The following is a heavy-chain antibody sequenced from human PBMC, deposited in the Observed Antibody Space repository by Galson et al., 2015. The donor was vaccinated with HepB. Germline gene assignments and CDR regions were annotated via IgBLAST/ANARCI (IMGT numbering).Heavy chain of an antibody. CDR2: IYYSGST. J-gene: IGHJ4*02. D-gene: IGHD1-26*01. CDR3: ARYIVGATRGDFDY. Sequence: ETLSLTCTVSGGSISSYYWSWIRQPPGKGLEWIGYIYYSGSTNYNPSLKSRVTISVDTSKNQFSLKPSSVTAADTAVYYCARYIVGATRGDFDYWGQGTLVTVSS. CDR1: GGSISSYY. V-gene: IGHV4-59*01.